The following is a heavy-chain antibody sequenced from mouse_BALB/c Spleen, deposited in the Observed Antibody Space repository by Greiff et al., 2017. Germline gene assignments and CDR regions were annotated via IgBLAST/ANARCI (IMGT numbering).Heavy chain of an antibody. D-gene: IGHD2-4*01. CDR3: ARDGDYDGDYYAMDY. Sequence: VMLVESGPGLVAPSQSLSITCTVSGFSLTSYGVHWVRQPPGKGLEWLGVIWAGGSTNYNSALMSRLSISKDNSKSQVFLKMNSLQTDDTAMYYCARDGDYDGDYYAMDYWGQGTSVTVSS. CDR2: IWAGGST. CDR1: GFSLTSYG. J-gene: IGHJ4*01. V-gene: IGHV2-9*02.